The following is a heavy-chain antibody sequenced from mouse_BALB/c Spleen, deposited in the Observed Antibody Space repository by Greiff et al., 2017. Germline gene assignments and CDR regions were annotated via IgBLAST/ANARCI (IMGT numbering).Heavy chain of an antibody. CDR3: AKEGDDYAWFAY. Sequence: QVQLKESGPGLVAPSQSLSITCTVSGFSLSRYSVHWVRQPPGKGLEWLGMIWGGGSTDYNSALKSRLSISKDNSENQVFLKMNSLQTDDTAMYYCAKEGDDYAWFAYWGQGTLVTVSA. CDR2: IWGGGST. D-gene: IGHD2-4*01. CDR1: GFSLSRYS. V-gene: IGHV2-6-4*01. J-gene: IGHJ3*01.